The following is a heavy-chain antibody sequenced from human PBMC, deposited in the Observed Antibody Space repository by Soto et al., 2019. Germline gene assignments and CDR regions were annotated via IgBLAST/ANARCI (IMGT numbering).Heavy chain of an antibody. CDR3: ARDPTVTTTVNPSWFDP. CDR2: ISSSSSYI. Sequence: PGGSLRRSWAASGFTFSSYIMNGVRQAPGKGLEWVSSISSSSSYIYYADSVKGRFTISRDNAKNSLYLQMNSLRAEDTAVYYCARDPTVTTTVNPSWFDPWGQGTLVTVSS. J-gene: IGHJ5*02. D-gene: IGHD4-4*01. V-gene: IGHV3-21*01. CDR1: GFTFSSYI.